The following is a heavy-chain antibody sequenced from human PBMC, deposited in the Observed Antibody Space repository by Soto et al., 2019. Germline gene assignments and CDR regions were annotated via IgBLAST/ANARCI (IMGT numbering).Heavy chain of an antibody. CDR2: ITIRSSYI. Sequence: EVQLVESGGGLVKPGGSLRLSCAASGFAFSSYSMNWVRQAPGKGLEWVAFITIRSSYIYYADSVRGRFTNSRDNAKNSLYLQMDGLRAADTAVYYCARDDGWLVLDHWGQGTLVTVSS. V-gene: IGHV3-21*06. D-gene: IGHD6-19*01. CDR1: GFAFSSYS. J-gene: IGHJ4*02. CDR3: ARDDGWLVLDH.